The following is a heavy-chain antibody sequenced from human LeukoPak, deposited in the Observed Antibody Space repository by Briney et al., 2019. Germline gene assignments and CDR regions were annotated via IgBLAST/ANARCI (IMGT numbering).Heavy chain of an antibody. CDR3: ARGVSDTYDLSTGSPLFFFDS. Sequence: PSETLSLTCSVPGGSITSTSYWGWIRQPSGKGLEWIGTLYYSVSTYSTPSLKSRVTISVDTSKNQFSLKLISVTAADTAVYYCARGVSDTYDLSTGSPLFFFDSWGPGTPVTVSS. CDR1: GGSITSTSY. D-gene: IGHD3-9*01. J-gene: IGHJ4*02. V-gene: IGHV4-39*07. CDR2: LYYSVST.